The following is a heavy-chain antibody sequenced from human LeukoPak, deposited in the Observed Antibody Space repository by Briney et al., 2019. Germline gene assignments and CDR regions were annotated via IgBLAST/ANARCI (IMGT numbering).Heavy chain of an antibody. D-gene: IGHD1-26*01. CDR1: GFTFSSYG. Sequence: GGSLRLSCAASGFTFSSYGMHWVRQAPGKGLEWVAVISYDGSNKYYADSVEGRFTISRDNSKNTLYLQMNSLRAEDTAVYYCAKEGGGSYIVYYYYYGMDVWGQGTTVTVSS. V-gene: IGHV3-30*18. CDR3: AKEGGGSYIVYYYYYGMDV. J-gene: IGHJ6*02. CDR2: ISYDGSNK.